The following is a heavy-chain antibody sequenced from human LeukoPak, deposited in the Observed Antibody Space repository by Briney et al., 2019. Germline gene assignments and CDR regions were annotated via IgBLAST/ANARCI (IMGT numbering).Heavy chain of an antibody. D-gene: IGHD5-18*01. J-gene: IGHJ5*02. Sequence: SETLSLTCGASGGSFSGYYWSWIRQPPGKGLEWIGEINHRGSTIYSPSLESRVTISVDTSKNQFSLKLASVTAADTAIYYCAKGAGGFSYYNWFDPWGQGTLVTVSS. CDR2: INHRGST. V-gene: IGHV4-34*01. CDR1: GGSFSGYY. CDR3: AKGAGGFSYYNWFDP.